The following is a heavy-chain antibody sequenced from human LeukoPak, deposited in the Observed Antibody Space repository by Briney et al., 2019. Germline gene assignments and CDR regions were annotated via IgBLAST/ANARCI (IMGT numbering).Heavy chain of an antibody. CDR1: GGSISSGGYY. CDR2: IYYSGST. J-gene: IGHJ6*04. V-gene: IGHV4-31*03. Sequence: SETLSLTCTVSGGSISSGGYYWSWIRQHPGKGLEWIGYIYYSGSTYYNPSLKSRVTISVDTSKNQFSLKLSSVTAADTAVYYCARSYGSGSSYGMDVWGKATTVTVSS. CDR3: ARSYGSGSSYGMDV. D-gene: IGHD3-10*01.